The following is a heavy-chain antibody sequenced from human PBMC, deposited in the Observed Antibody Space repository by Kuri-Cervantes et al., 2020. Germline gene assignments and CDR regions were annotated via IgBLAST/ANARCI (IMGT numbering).Heavy chain of an antibody. CDR3: AKDQVLHWFDP. J-gene: IGHJ5*02. V-gene: IGHV3-30*18. Sequence: GGSLRLSCAASGFTFSSYGMHWVRQAPGKGLEWVAVISYDGSNKYYADSVKGRFTISRDNSKNTMYLQMNSLGADDTAVYYCAKDQVLHWFDPWGQGTLVTVSS. D-gene: IGHD4/OR15-4a*01. CDR1: GFTFSSYG. CDR2: ISYDGSNK.